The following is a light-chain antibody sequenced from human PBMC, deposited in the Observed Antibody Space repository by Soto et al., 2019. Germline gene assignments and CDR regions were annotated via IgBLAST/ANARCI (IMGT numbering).Light chain of an antibody. V-gene: IGLV1-40*01. CDR3: QSYDSSPSVYV. CDR2: GNS. J-gene: IGLJ1*01. CDR1: SSNIGAGYD. Sequence: QSVLTQPPSVSGAPGQRVTFSCTGSSSNIGAGYDVHWYQQLPGTAPKLLIYGNSNRPSGVPDRFSGSKSGTSASLAITGLQAEDEADYYCQSYDSSPSVYVFGTGTKVTVL.